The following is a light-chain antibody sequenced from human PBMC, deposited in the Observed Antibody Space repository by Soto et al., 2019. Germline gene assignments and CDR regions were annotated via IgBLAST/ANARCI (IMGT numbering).Light chain of an antibody. CDR2: DAS. V-gene: IGKV1-33*01. J-gene: IGKJ3*01. Sequence: DLQMTQSPSSLSASVGDRVTITCQASQDISNYLNWYQQKPGKAPKFLIYDASNLETGVPSRFSGSGSGTDFTFTISSLQPEDIATYYCQQYDNLPLSFGPGTKVDI. CDR1: QDISNY. CDR3: QQYDNLPLS.